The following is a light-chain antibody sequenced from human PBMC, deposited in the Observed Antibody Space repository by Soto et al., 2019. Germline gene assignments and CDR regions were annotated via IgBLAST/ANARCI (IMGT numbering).Light chain of an antibody. V-gene: IGKV3-15*01. Sequence: EIVMTQSPATLSVSPGERATLSCRAGQGVTTNFAWYQQKSGQSPRLLIYDVSIRATGVPARFSGTGSETDFTLTISGLQSEDSAVYFCQQYNYWPFSFGQGTRLEIK. CDR1: QGVTTN. CDR3: QQYNYWPFS. CDR2: DVS. J-gene: IGKJ5*01.